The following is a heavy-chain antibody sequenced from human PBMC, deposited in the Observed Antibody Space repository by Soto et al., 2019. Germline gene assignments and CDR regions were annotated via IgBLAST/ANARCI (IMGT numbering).Heavy chain of an antibody. CDR3: AGDVRLFDY. CDR1: GXSFSSCS. Sequence: GSLRLSSAASGXSFSSCSMNWVRQAPGKGLEWVSSISSSSYIYYADSVKGRFTISRENAKNSLYLQMNSLRDEDTSVYYCAGDVRLFDYWGQGTLVTVSS. CDR2: ISSSSYI. V-gene: IGHV3-21*01. J-gene: IGHJ4*02.